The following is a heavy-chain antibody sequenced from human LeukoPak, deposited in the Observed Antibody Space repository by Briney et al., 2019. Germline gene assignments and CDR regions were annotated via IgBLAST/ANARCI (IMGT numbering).Heavy chain of an antibody. D-gene: IGHD6-13*01. CDR2: IYHSGST. CDR1: GGSISSGGYY. J-gene: IGHJ5*02. Sequence: PSQTLSLTCTVSGGSISSGGYYWSWIRQPPGKGLEWIGYIYHSGSTYYNPSLKSRVTISVDRSKNQFSLKLSSVTAADTAVYYCARVKQQLAPLFDPWGQGTLVTVSS. CDR3: ARVKQQLAPLFDP. V-gene: IGHV4-30-2*01.